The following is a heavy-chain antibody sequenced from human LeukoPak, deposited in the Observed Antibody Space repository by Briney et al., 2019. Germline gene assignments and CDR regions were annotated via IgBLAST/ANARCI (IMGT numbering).Heavy chain of an antibody. CDR3: ARRGYCIGGSCYYFDY. J-gene: IGHJ4*02. V-gene: IGHV3-21*01. CDR1: GFTFSSYS. CDR2: ISSSSSYI. Sequence: GGSLRLSCAASGFTFSSYSMNWVRQAPGKGLEWVSSISSSSSYIYYADSVKGRFTISRDNAKNSLYLQMNSLRAEDTAVYYCARRGYCIGGSCYYFDYWGQGTLVTVSS. D-gene: IGHD2-15*01.